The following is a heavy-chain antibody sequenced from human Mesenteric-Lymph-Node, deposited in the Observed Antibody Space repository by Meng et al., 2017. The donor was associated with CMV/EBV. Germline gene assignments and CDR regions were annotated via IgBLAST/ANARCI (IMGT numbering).Heavy chain of an antibody. CDR2: IDPSDSYT. V-gene: IGHV5-10-1*01. J-gene: IGHJ4*02. CDR1: GYSFTSYG. CDR3: ARGHITMVRGGIDY. Sequence: GSGYSFTSYGISGVRQMPGKGLEWMGRIDPSDSYTNYSPSFQGHVTISADKSISTAYLQWSSLKASDTAMYYCARGHITMVRGGIDYWGQGTLVTVSS. D-gene: IGHD3-10*01.